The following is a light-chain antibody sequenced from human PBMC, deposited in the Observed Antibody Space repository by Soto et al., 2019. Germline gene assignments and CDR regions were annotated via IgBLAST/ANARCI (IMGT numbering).Light chain of an antibody. Sequence: QSALTQPRSVSGSPGQSVTISCTGTSSDVGAYNFVSWYQQHPGKAPKLIIYDVTKWPSGVPARFSGSKSGNTASLTISGLQADDEADYYCCSYAGSYTHVFGTGTKVTV. CDR2: DVT. CDR1: SSDVGAYNF. V-gene: IGLV2-11*01. J-gene: IGLJ1*01. CDR3: CSYAGSYTHV.